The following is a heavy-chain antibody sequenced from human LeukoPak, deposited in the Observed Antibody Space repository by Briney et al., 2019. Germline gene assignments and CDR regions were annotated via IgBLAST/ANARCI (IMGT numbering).Heavy chain of an antibody. D-gene: IGHD6-13*01. J-gene: IGHJ4*02. CDR2: INHSGST. Sequence: SETLSLTCAVYGGSFSGYYWSWIRQPPGKGLEWIGEINHSGSTNYNPSLKSRVTISVDTSKNQFSLKLSSVTAADTAVYYCAVGIAAAATVDYWGQGTLVTVSS. CDR3: AVGIAAAATVDY. V-gene: IGHV4-34*01. CDR1: GGSFSGYY.